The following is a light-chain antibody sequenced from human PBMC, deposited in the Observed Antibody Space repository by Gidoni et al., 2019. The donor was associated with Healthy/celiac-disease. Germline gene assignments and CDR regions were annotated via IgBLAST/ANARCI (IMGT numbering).Light chain of an antibody. Sequence: EIVMTQSPATLSVSPGERTTLSCSSRQRVSSNLAWYQQKPGQAPRLLIYGASTRATGIPDRFSGSGSGTEFTLTISRLESEDFAVYYCQQYDSWPRTFGQGTKVEIK. CDR2: GAS. J-gene: IGKJ1*01. V-gene: IGKV3-15*01. CDR3: QQYDSWPRT. CDR1: QRVSSN.